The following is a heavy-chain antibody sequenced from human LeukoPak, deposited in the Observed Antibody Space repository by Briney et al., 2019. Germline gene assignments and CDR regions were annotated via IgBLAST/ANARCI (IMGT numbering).Heavy chain of an antibody. CDR3: ARYSGTHSRNFDY. CDR1: AITFSTYA. J-gene: IGHJ4*02. V-gene: IGHV3-23*01. D-gene: IGHD5-12*01. Sequence: PGGSLRLSCAASAITFSTYAMSWVRQAPGKGLECVSVISGGAGSTYYADSVKGRFTISRDNSKNTLYLQMNSLRAEDTAVYYCARYSGTHSRNFDYWGQGILVTVSS. CDR2: ISGGAGST.